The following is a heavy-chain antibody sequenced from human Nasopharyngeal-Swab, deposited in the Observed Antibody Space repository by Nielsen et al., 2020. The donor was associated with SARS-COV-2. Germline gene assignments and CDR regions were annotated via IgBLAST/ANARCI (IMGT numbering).Heavy chain of an antibody. Sequence: GGSLRLSCAASGFTFYSYAMHWVRQAPGKGLEWVALISYDGTDKYYADSVKGRFTISRDNSKNTLYLQMNSLRPEDTAMYYCARVQADYLSQGSFVHWGQGTLVTVSS. J-gene: IGHJ4*02. CDR1: GFTFYSYA. V-gene: IGHV3-30*04. CDR2: ISYDGTDK. CDR3: ARVQADYLSQGSFVH. D-gene: IGHD2/OR15-2a*01.